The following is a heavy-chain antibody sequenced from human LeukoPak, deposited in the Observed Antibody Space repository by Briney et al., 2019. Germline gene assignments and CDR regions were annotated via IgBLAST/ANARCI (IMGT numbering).Heavy chain of an antibody. D-gene: IGHD3-3*01. Sequence: SETLSLTCAVHGGSISGHYWSWIRQPPGKGLEWIGEINHSGSTNYNPSLKSRLIISVDTSKNQFSLKLSSVTAADTAVYYCASRFLEWPSVDYWGQGTLVTVSS. V-gene: IGHV4-34*01. J-gene: IGHJ4*02. CDR3: ASRFLEWPSVDY. CDR2: INHSGST. CDR1: GGSISGHY.